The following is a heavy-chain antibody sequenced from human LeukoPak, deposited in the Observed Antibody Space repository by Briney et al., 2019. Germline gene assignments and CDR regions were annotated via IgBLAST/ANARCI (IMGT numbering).Heavy chain of an antibody. J-gene: IGHJ4*02. Sequence: ASVKVSCKASGYTFTGYYMHWVRQAPGQGLEWMGWISVYNGDTNYAQKLQDRVTMTTDTSTSTAYMELRSLRSDGTAVYYCARVSRGVNICDSWGQGTLVTVSS. CDR2: ISVYNGDT. V-gene: IGHV1-18*04. CDR1: GYTFTGYY. CDR3: ARVSRGVNICDS. D-gene: IGHD2/OR15-2a*01.